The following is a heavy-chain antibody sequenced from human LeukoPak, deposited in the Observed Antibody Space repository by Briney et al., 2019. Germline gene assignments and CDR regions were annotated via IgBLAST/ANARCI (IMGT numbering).Heavy chain of an antibody. D-gene: IGHD1-26*01. J-gene: IGHJ6*02. CDR2: ISGSGGST. V-gene: IGHV3-23*01. CDR3: ARVVKWELWLRHVYYYGMDV. Sequence: GGSLRLSCAASGFTFSSYAMSWVRQAPGKGLEWVSPISGSGGSTYYADSVKGRFTISRDNSKNTLYLQMNSLRAEDTAVYYCARVVKWELWLRHVYYYGMDVWGQGTTVTASS. CDR1: GFTFSSYA.